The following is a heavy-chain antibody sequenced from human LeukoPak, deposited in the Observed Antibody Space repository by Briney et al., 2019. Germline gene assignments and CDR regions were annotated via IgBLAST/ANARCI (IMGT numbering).Heavy chain of an antibody. CDR3: AREASLEGWFDP. Sequence: ASVKVSCKASGYTFTSYGISWVRQAPGQGLEWMGWISAYNGNTNYAQKLQGRVTMTTDTSTSTAYMELRSLRSDDTVVYYCAREASLEGWFDPWGQGTLVTVSS. J-gene: IGHJ5*02. CDR1: GYTFTSYG. D-gene: IGHD1-1*01. V-gene: IGHV1-18*01. CDR2: ISAYNGNT.